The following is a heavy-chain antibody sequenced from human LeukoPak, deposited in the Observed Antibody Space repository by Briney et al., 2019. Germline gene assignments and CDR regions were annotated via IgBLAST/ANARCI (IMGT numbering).Heavy chain of an antibody. CDR2: IYYSGST. CDR3: ARDTSIAAAGAVTGYYYYMDV. CDR1: GGSISSGDYY. V-gene: IGHV4-30-4*08. Sequence: PSQTLSLTCTVSGGSISSGDYYWTWIRQPPGKGLEWIGHIYYSGSTYYNPSLRSRLTISADTSKNQFSLNLSSVTAADTAVYYCARDTSIAAAGAVTGYYYYMDVWGRGTTVTVSS. J-gene: IGHJ6*03. D-gene: IGHD6-13*01.